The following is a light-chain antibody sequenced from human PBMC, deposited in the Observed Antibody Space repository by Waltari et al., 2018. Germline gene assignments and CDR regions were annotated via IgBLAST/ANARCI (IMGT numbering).Light chain of an antibody. Sequence: DIVLTQSPATLSFSPGDRATLSCRASQSLSNFVAWYQQKPGQAPRLLMYDASNRAPGIPARFSGSGSETDFTLTISSLEPEDVGVYYCQQRSNWPPWTFGPGTKVEIK. J-gene: IGKJ1*01. CDR2: DAS. V-gene: IGKV3-11*01. CDR3: QQRSNWPPWT. CDR1: QSLSNF.